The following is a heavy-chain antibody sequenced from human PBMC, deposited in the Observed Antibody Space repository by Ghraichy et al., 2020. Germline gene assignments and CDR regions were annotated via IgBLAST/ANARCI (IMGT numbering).Heavy chain of an antibody. V-gene: IGHV2-26*01. D-gene: IGHD6-13*01. CDR2: IFSNDEK. CDR3: ARIPGYSSSWYALYYYYYMDV. J-gene: IGHJ6*03. Sequence: SGPTLVKPTETLTLTCTVSGFSLSNARMGVSWIRQPPGKALEWLAHIFSNDEKSYSTSLKSRLTISKDTSKSQVVLTMTNMDPVDTATYYCARIPGYSSSWYALYYYYYMDVWGKGTTVTVSS. CDR1: GFSLSNARMG.